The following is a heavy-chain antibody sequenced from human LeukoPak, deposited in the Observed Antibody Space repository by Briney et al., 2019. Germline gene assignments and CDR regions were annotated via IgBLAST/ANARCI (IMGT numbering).Heavy chain of an antibody. CDR1: GGSISSHY. Sequence: PSETLSLTCTVSGGSISSHYWSWVRQPPGKGLEWIGYVYYSGRTNYNPSLKSRVTILVDTSKNQFSLKLSSVTAADTAVYYCARGPDFWSQTSHYYDYYMDVWGKGTTVTVSS. D-gene: IGHD3-3*01. CDR2: VYYSGRT. CDR3: ARGPDFWSQTSHYYDYYMDV. J-gene: IGHJ6*03. V-gene: IGHV4-59*11.